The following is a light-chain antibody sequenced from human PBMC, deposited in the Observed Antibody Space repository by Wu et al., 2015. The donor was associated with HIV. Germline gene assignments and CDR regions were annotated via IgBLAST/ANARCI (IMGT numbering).Light chain of an antibody. Sequence: EIVLTQSPATLSLSPGEGATLSCRASQSVTNYLAWYQQKPGQAPRLLIFDASNRATGIPARFSGSGYGTDFTLTISSLEPEDFAVYYCQQRIKWPQYTFGQGTKLEIK. CDR2: DAS. J-gene: IGKJ2*01. V-gene: IGKV3-11*01. CDR3: QQRIKWPQYT. CDR1: QSVTNY.